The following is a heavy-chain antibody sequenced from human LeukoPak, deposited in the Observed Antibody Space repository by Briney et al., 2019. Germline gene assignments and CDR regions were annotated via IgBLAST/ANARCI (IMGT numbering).Heavy chain of an antibody. CDR2: ISGSGGST. Sequence: GGSLRLTCAASGFTFSSYGMTWVRQAPGKGLEWVSGISGSGGSTYYEDSVKGRFTISRDNSKNTLYLQMNSLRAEDTAVYYCAKNSGGTCYSHLDYWGQGTLVTVSS. J-gene: IGHJ4*02. V-gene: IGHV3-23*01. CDR3: AKNSGGTCYSHLDY. D-gene: IGHD2-15*01. CDR1: GFTFSSYG.